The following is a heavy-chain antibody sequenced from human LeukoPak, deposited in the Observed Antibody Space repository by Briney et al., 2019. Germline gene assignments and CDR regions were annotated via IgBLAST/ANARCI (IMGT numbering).Heavy chain of an antibody. CDR3: ARLLYDRSGYYWFDP. D-gene: IGHD3-22*01. Sequence: SETLSLTCTVSGGSISSYYWGWIRQPPGKGLEWIGSIYYTGSTYYNPSLKSRLTISVDTSKNQFSLKLSSVTAADTAVYYCARLLYDRSGYYWFDPWGQGTLVTVSS. V-gene: IGHV4-39*01. J-gene: IGHJ5*02. CDR1: GGSISSYY. CDR2: IYYTGST.